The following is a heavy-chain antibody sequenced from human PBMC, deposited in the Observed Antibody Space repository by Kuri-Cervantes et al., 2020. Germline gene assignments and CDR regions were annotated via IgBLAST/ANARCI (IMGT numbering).Heavy chain of an antibody. J-gene: IGHJ4*02. Sequence: GESLKISCAASGFTFSNYAMSWVRQAPGKGLEWVSGISGSGGSTYYTDSVKGRFTISRDNSKNALYLQMNSLRAEDTAVYYCARGDQGDFDYWGQGTLVTVSS. CDR1: GFTFSNYA. CDR3: ARGDQGDFDY. CDR2: ISGSGGST. V-gene: IGHV3-23*01.